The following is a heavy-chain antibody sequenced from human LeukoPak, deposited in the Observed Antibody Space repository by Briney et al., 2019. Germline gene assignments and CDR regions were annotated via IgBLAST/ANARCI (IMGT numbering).Heavy chain of an antibody. Sequence: ASVKVSCKASGYTFTSYGISWVRQAPGQGLEWMGWISAYNGNTNYAQKLQGRVTMTTDTSTSTTYMELRSLRSDDTAVYYCALIPYCTTATCYYFDYWGQGTLVTVSS. D-gene: IGHD2-2*01. CDR1: GYTFTSYG. CDR3: ALIPYCTTATCYYFDY. J-gene: IGHJ4*02. V-gene: IGHV1-18*01. CDR2: ISAYNGNT.